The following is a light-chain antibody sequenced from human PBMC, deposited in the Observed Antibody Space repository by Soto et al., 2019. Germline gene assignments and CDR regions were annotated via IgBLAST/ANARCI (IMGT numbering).Light chain of an antibody. J-gene: IGLJ1*01. CDR3: SSSTSINTFV. CDR2: DVI. Sequence: QSALTQPASVCGSPGQSITISCTGSSSDVGGYNSVSWYQQHPGKAPKLIIYDVINRTSGVSNRFSGSKSGNTASLTISGLQAEDESDYSFSSSTSINTFVFGTGTKLTVL. V-gene: IGLV2-14*03. CDR1: SSDVGGYNS.